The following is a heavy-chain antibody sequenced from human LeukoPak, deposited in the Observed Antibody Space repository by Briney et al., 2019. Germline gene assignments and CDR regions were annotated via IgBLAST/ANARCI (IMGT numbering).Heavy chain of an antibody. V-gene: IGHV4-34*01. CDR3: ARHVRGLWFGELLPVYYYYYMDV. CDR2: IYYSGST. J-gene: IGHJ6*03. Sequence: PSETLSLTCAVYGGSFSGYYWSWIRQPPGKGLEWIGSIYYSGSTYYNPSLKSRVTISVDTSKNQFSLKLSSVTAADTAVYYCARHVRGLWFGELLPVYYYYYMDVWGKGTTVTISS. D-gene: IGHD3-10*01. CDR1: GGSFSGYY.